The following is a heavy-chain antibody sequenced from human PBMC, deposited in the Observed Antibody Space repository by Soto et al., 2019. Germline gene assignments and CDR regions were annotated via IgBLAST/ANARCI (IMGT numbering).Heavy chain of an antibody. CDR2: IYYSGST. Sequence: PSETLSLTCTVSGGSISSYYWSWIRQPPGKGLEWIGYIYYSGSTNYNPSLKSRVTISVDTSKNQFSLKLSSVTAADTAVYYCARGRWYLDYFDYWGQGTLVTVSS. J-gene: IGHJ4*02. V-gene: IGHV4-59*01. CDR3: ARGRWYLDYFDY. CDR1: GGSISSYY. D-gene: IGHD2-15*01.